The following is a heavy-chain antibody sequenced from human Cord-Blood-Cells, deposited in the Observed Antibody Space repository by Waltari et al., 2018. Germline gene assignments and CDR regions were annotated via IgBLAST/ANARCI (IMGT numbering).Heavy chain of an antibody. CDR1: GGSFSGYY. CDR2: INHSGST. V-gene: IGHV4-34*01. CDR3: ARHDSGPALDCSSTSCYHYFDY. J-gene: IGHJ4*02. D-gene: IGHD2-2*01. Sequence: QVQLQQWGAGLLKPSETLSLTCAVYGGSFSGYYWSWIRQPPGKGLEWIGEINHSGSTNYNPSLKSRVTISVDTSKNQFSLKLSSVTAADTAVYYCARHDSGPALDCSSTSCYHYFDYWGQGTLVTVSS.